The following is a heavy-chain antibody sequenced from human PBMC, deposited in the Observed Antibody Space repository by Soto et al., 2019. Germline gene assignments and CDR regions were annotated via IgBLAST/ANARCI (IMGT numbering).Heavy chain of an antibody. CDR3: VRDGTKTLRDWFDP. Sequence: KPSETLSLTCTVSGASISGYYWSWIRKSAGKGLEWIGRIYATGTTDYNPSLKSRVMMSVDTSKKQFSLKLRSVTAADTAVYYCVRDGTKTLRDWFDPWGQGSSVTVS. J-gene: IGHJ5*02. V-gene: IGHV4-4*07. D-gene: IGHD1-1*01. CDR2: IYATGTT. CDR1: GASISGYY.